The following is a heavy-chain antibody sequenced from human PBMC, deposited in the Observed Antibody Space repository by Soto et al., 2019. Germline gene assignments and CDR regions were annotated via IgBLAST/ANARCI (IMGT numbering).Heavy chain of an antibody. CDR2: ISSSSSTI. J-gene: IGHJ5*02. CDR3: ARDWEDRTYNWFDP. Sequence: EVQLVESGGGLVQPGGSLRLSCAASGFTFSSYSMNWVRQAPGKGLEWVSYISSSSSTIYHADSVKGRFTISRDNAKNSLYLQMNSLRAEDTAVYYCARDWEDRTYNWFDPWGQGTLVTVSS. D-gene: IGHD1-26*01. V-gene: IGHV3-48*01. CDR1: GFTFSSYS.